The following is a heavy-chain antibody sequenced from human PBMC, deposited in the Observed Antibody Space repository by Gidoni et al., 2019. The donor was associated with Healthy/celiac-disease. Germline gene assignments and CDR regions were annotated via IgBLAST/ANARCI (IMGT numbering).Heavy chain of an antibody. CDR1: VFNFSSYA. Sequence: EVQLLECGGGLVQPGGSLRLSCAASVFNFSSYAMSWVRQAPGKGLEWVSAISGSGGSTYYADSVKGRFTISRDNSKNTLYLQMNSLRAEDTAVYYCAKDPGWSYSHYFDYWGQGTLVTVSS. V-gene: IGHV3-23*01. CDR3: AKDPGWSYSHYFDY. J-gene: IGHJ4*02. D-gene: IGHD1-26*01. CDR2: ISGSGGST.